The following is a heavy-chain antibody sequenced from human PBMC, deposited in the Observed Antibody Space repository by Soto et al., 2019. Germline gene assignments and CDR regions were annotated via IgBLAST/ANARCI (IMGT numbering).Heavy chain of an antibody. V-gene: IGHV3-30-3*01. CDR1: GVTFSSYA. D-gene: IGHD2-15*01. CDR2: ISYDGSNK. CDR3: ARSGLVVVAATPVAY. J-gene: IGHJ4*02. Sequence: GGSLRLCCAASGVTFSSYAMHWVRQAPGKGLEWVAVISYDGSNKYYADSVKGRFTISRDNSKNTLYLQMNSLRAEDTAVYYCARSGLVVVAATPVAYWGQGTLVTVSS.